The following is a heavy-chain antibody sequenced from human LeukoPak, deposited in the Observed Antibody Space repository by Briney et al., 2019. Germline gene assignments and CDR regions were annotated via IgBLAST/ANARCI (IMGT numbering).Heavy chain of an antibody. CDR1: GASVSGKF. V-gene: IGHV4-59*02. D-gene: IGHD3/OR15-3a*01. CDR3: VGGGDWLPEY. J-gene: IGHJ4*01. Sequence: PSETLSLTCKVPGASVSGKFWSWIRHSPGNGLEWIGLIYYSENTKFNPSLKSRVAMSIDTSKNQFSLSLNSVTTSDTAVYFCVGGGDWLPEYWGHGTQVVVSS. CDR2: IYYSENT.